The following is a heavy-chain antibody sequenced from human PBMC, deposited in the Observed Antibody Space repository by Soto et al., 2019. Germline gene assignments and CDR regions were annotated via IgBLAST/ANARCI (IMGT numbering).Heavy chain of an antibody. CDR1: GFTFTSSA. V-gene: IGHV1-58*01. CDR3: AASGRAGYYSYYYYGMGV. D-gene: IGHD3-22*01. CDR2: IVVGSGNT. Sequence: GASVKVSCKASGFTFTSSAVQWVRQARGQRLEWIGWIVVGSGNTNYAQKFQERVTITRDMSTSTAYMELSSLRPEDTAVYYCAASGRAGYYSYYYYGMGVWGQGTTVTVSS. J-gene: IGHJ6*02.